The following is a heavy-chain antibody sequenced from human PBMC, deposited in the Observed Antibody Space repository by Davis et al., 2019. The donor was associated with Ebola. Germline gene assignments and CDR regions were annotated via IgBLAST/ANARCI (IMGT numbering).Heavy chain of an antibody. D-gene: IGHD1-20*01. CDR3: ARRITGIRNVPFDY. V-gene: IGHV5-10-1*01. CDR2: IDPSDSYT. Sequence: GGSLRLSCKGSGYSFTSYWTSWVRQMPGKGLEWMGRIDPSDSYTNYSPSFQGHVTISADKSISTAYLQWSSLKASDTTMYYCARRITGIRNVPFDYWGQGTLVTVSS. J-gene: IGHJ4*02. CDR1: GYSFTSYW.